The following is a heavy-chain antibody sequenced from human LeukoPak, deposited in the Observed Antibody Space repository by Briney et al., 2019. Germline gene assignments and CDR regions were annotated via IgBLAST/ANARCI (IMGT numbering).Heavy chain of an antibody. J-gene: IGHJ4*02. CDR2: IYHSGST. D-gene: IGHD1-26*01. CDR1: GYSISSGYY. CDR3: ARGFVGATSGGVDS. V-gene: IGHV4-38-2*01. Sequence: PSETLSLTCAVSGYSISSGYYWGWIRQPPGKGLEWIGSIYHSGSTYYNPSLKSRVTISVDTSKNQFSLKLSSVTAADTAVYYCARGFVGATSGGVDSWGQGTLVTVSS.